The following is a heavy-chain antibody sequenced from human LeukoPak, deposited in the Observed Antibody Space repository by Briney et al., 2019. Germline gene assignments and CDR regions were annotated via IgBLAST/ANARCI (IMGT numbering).Heavy chain of an antibody. Sequence: GASVKVSCKASGGTFSSYAISWVRQAPGQGLEWMGGIIPIFGTANYAQKFQGRVTITTDESTSTAYMELSSLRSEDTAVYYCARSGRRGTATITGFDYWGQGTLVTVSS. D-gene: IGHD5-24*01. J-gene: IGHJ4*02. CDR3: ARSGRRGTATITGFDY. CDR2: IIPIFGTA. CDR1: GGTFSSYA. V-gene: IGHV1-69*05.